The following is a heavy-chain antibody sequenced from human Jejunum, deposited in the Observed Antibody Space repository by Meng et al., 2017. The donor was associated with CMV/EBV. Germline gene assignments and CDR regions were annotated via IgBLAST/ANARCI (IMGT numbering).Heavy chain of an antibody. J-gene: IGHJ4*02. CDR3: ARAGPVAGTLDY. V-gene: IGHV1-2*06. D-gene: IGHD6-19*01. CDR1: GYTFTGYY. CDR2: INPNSSGT. Sequence: CKPSGYTFTGYYMHWVRQAPGQGLEWMGRINPNSSGTGYAQNFQGRVTMARDTSINTDYMELLELRSDDAAVYYCARAGPVAGTLDYWGQGTLVTVSS.